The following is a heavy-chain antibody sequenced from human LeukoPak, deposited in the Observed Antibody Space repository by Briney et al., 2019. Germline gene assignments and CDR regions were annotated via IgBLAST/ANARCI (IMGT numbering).Heavy chain of an antibody. D-gene: IGHD2-2*01. CDR2: IKQDGSEK. Sequence: GGSLRLSCAASGFTFSSYWMSWVRQAPGKGLEWVANIKQDGSEKYYVDSVKGRFTISRDNAKNSLYLQMNSLRAEDTAVYYCARGRCSSTSCFFDYWGQGTLVTVSS. V-gene: IGHV3-7*01. J-gene: IGHJ4*02. CDR1: GFTFSSYW. CDR3: ARGRCSSTSCFFDY.